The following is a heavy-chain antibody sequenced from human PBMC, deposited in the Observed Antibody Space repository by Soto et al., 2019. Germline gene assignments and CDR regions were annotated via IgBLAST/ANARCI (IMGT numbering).Heavy chain of an antibody. D-gene: IGHD3-10*01. J-gene: IGHJ6*02. CDR1: GASISSGGSS. CDR2: IYHSGIT. Sequence: QLHLQESGSGLVKPSQTLSLTCAVSGASISSGGSSWSWIRQAPGTGLEWIGYIYHSGITNYNPSLKSRVTISVDKSQNQFSLSLSFVTAADTAVYYCARGLAVRGSYGLDVWGQGTTVTVSS. CDR3: ARGLAVRGSYGLDV. V-gene: IGHV4-30-2*01.